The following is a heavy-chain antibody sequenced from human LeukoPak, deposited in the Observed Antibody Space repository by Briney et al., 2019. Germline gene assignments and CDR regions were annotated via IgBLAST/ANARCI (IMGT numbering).Heavy chain of an antibody. J-gene: IGHJ5*02. V-gene: IGHV4-59*01. CDR1: GGSISSYY. D-gene: IGHD6-6*01. CDR2: IYYSGST. CDR3: ASTYSSSPGNWFDP. Sequence: PSETLSLTCTVSGGSISSYYWSWLRQPPGKGLEWIGYIYYSGSTNYNPSLKRRVTISVDTSKNQFSLKLSSVTAADTAVYYCASTYSSSPGNWFDPWGQGTLVTVSS.